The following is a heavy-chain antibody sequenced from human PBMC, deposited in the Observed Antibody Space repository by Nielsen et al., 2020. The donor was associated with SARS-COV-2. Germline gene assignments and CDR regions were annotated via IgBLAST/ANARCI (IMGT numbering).Heavy chain of an antibody. D-gene: IGHD2-2*01. Sequence: GGSLRLSCVGSGFTFSNAWMSWVRQAPGKGLEWVGRIKSKTDGGTTDYAAPVKGRFTISRDDSKNTLYLQMNSLKTEDTAVYYCTTDSLIVVVPAAIGWFDPWGQGTLVTVSS. V-gene: IGHV3-15*01. CDR3: TTDSLIVVVPAAIGWFDP. J-gene: IGHJ5*02. CDR1: GFTFSNAW. CDR2: IKSKTDGGTT.